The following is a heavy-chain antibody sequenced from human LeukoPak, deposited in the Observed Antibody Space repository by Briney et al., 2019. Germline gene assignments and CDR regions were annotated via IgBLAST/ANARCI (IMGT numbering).Heavy chain of an antibody. CDR1: GGSISSGSYY. J-gene: IGHJ5*02. CDR3: ARQLGYCSSTSCRAFDP. V-gene: IGHV4-61*02. D-gene: IGHD2-2*01. Sequence: PSQTLSLTSTVSGGSISSGSYYWSWIRQPAGKGLEWIGRIYTSGSTYYNPSLKSRVTISVDTSKNQFSLKLSSVTAADTAVYYCARQLGYCSSTSCRAFDPWGQGTLVTVSS. CDR2: IYTSGST.